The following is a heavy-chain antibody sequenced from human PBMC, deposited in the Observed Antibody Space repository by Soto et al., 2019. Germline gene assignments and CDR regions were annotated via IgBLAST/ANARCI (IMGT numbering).Heavy chain of an antibody. V-gene: IGHV3-21*01. Sequence: GGSLRLSCAASGFTFSSYSMNWVHQAPGKGLEWVSSISSSSSYIYYADSVKGRFTISRDNAKNSLYLQMNSLRAEDTAVYYCARAARAQSSWFDPWGQGTLVTVSS. CDR3: ARAARAQSSWFDP. CDR1: GFTFSSYS. CDR2: ISSSSSYI. J-gene: IGHJ5*02.